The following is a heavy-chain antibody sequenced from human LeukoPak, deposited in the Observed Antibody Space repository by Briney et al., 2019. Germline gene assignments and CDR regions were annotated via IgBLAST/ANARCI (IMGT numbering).Heavy chain of an antibody. J-gene: IGHJ4*02. CDR1: GFTFSSYS. Sequence: GGSLRLSCAASGFTFSSYSMNWVRQAPGKGLEWVSSICSSSSYIYYADSVKGRFTISRDNAKNSLYLQMNSLRAEDTAVYYCASPQKTTFDYWGQGTLVTVSS. CDR3: ASPQKTTFDY. V-gene: IGHV3-21*01. CDR2: ICSSSSYI. D-gene: IGHD4-11*01.